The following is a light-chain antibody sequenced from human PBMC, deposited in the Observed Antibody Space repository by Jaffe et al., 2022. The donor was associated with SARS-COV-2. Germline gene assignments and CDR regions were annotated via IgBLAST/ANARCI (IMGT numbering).Light chain of an antibody. V-gene: IGKV4-1*01. CDR1: QSVLFTSNNKNY. J-gene: IGKJ2*01. CDR3: QQYYAAPFT. Sequence: DFVMTQSPDSLAVSLGERATINCKSSQSVLFTSNNKNYFSWYQQKPGQPPKLLINWASARESGVPDRFSGGGSGTDFTLTISSLQAEDVAVYYCQQYYAAPFTFGQGTKLEIK. CDR2: WAS.